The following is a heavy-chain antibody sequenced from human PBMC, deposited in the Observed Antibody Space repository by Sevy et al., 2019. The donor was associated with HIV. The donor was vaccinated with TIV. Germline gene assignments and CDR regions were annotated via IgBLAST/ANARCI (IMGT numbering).Heavy chain of an antibody. D-gene: IGHD3-3*01. Sequence: ASVKVSCKASGYTFTSYDINWVRQATGQELEWMGWMNPNSGNTGYAQKFQGRITITRNTSISTAYMELSSLRSEDTAVYYCARGWGDFWSGYPYGMDVWGQGTTVTVSS. CDR1: GYTFTSYD. V-gene: IGHV1-8*03. J-gene: IGHJ6*02. CDR3: ARGWGDFWSGYPYGMDV. CDR2: MNPNSGNT.